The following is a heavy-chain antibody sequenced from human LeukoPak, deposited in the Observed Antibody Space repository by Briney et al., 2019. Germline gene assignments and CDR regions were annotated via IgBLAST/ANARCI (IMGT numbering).Heavy chain of an antibody. D-gene: IGHD3-10*01. CDR1: GFTFSSYG. J-gene: IGHJ4*02. Sequence: GGSLRLSCAASGFTFSSYGMRWVRQAPGKGLEWVAFIRYDGSNKYYADSVKGRFTISRDNSKNTLYLQMNSLRAEDTAVYYCAKDYGSGSLPHFDYWGQGTLVTVSS. V-gene: IGHV3-30*02. CDR2: IRYDGSNK. CDR3: AKDYGSGSLPHFDY.